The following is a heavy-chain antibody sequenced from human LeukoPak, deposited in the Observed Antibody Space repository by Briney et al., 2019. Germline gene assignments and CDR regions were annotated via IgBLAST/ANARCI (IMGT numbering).Heavy chain of an antibody. D-gene: IGHD2-15*01. V-gene: IGHV3-30*02. Sequence: PGGSLRLSCAASGFTFSSYGMHWVRQAPGKGLEWVAFIRYDRSNKYYADSVKGRFTISRDNSKNTLYLQMNSLRAEDTAVYYCAKGLVVVAATPLQFDYWGQGTLVTVSS. CDR2: IRYDRSNK. CDR3: AKGLVVVAATPLQFDY. CDR1: GFTFSSYG. J-gene: IGHJ4*02.